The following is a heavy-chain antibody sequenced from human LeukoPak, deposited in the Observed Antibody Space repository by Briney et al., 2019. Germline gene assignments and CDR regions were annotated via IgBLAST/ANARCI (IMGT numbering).Heavy chain of an antibody. D-gene: IGHD2-15*01. Sequence: SGPTLVNPTQTLTLTCTCSGFSINTDGVGVGWIRQPPGKALEWLALMFWDGDKRYNPSLKSRLTITKDTSENQVVLTMTNMDPVDTATYYCTHSLRRGRCSGGSCYYFDYWGQGALVTVSS. CDR2: MFWDGDK. V-gene: IGHV2-5*02. CDR1: GFSINTDGVG. CDR3: THSLRRGRCSGGSCYYFDY. J-gene: IGHJ4*02.